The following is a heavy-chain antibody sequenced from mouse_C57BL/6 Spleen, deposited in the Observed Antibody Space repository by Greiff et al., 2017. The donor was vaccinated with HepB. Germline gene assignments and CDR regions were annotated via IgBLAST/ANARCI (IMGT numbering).Heavy chain of an antibody. Sequence: QVQLQQPGTELVKPGASVKLSCKASSYTFTSYWMHWVKQRPGQGLEWIGNINPSNGGTNYNEKFKSKATLTVDKSSSTAYMQLSSLTSEDSAVYYCASPNYYGSTAWFAYWGQGTLVTVSA. J-gene: IGHJ3*01. CDR2: INPSNGGT. V-gene: IGHV1-53*01. CDR1: SYTFTSYW. D-gene: IGHD1-1*01. CDR3: ASPNYYGSTAWFAY.